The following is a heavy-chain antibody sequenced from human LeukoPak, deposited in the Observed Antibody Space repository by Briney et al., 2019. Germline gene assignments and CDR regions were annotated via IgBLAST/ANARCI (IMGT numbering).Heavy chain of an antibody. CDR3: ARSWELLHFDY. J-gene: IGHJ4*02. CDR1: GFTLSSYA. D-gene: IGHD1-26*01. V-gene: IGHV3-30-3*01. Sequence: PGGSLGLSCAASGFTLSSYAMHWVRQAPGKGLEWVAVISYDGSNKYYADSVKGRFTISRDNSKNTLYLIMNSLRADDTAVYYCARSWELLHFDYWGQGTLVTVSS. CDR2: ISYDGSNK.